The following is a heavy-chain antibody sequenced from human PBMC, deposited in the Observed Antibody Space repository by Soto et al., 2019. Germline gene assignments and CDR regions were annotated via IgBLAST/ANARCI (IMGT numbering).Heavy chain of an antibody. D-gene: IGHD3-3*01. Sequence: ASVKVSCKDSGYTFTGYYSHWVRQAPGQGLEWMGWINPNSGGTNYAQKFQGRVTMTRDTSISTAYMELSRLRSDDTAVYYCARTFYDFWSGPLVAFDIWGQGTMVTVSS. CDR2: INPNSGGT. J-gene: IGHJ3*02. CDR1: GYTFTGYY. V-gene: IGHV1-2*02. CDR3: ARTFYDFWSGPLVAFDI.